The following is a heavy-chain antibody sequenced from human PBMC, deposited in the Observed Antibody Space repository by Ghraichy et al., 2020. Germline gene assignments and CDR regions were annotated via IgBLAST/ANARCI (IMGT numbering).Heavy chain of an antibody. CDR1: GGSFSGYY. CDR3: ARGRKRFAYGSGNSAFDI. V-gene: IGHV4-34*01. D-gene: IGHD3-10*01. Sequence: SETLSLTCAVYGGSFSGYYWSWIRQPPGKGLEWIGEINHSGSTNYNPSLKSRVTISVDTSKNQFSLKLSSVTAADTAVYYCARGRKRFAYGSGNSAFDIWGQGTMVTVSS. CDR2: INHSGST. J-gene: IGHJ3*02.